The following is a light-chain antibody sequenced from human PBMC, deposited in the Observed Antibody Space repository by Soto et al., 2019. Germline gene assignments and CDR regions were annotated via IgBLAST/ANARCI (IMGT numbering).Light chain of an antibody. CDR1: ISDVGGYNY. CDR3: SSDAGSLYV. V-gene: IGLV2-8*01. Sequence: QSALTQPPSASGAPGQSVTSSCTGPISDVGGYNYVSWYQQHPGNAPKLMIYEVTQRPSGVPDRVSGSKSGNTASLTVSWLHAEEEADYYCSSDAGSLYVCVPGTNVTVL. J-gene: IGLJ1*01. CDR2: EVT.